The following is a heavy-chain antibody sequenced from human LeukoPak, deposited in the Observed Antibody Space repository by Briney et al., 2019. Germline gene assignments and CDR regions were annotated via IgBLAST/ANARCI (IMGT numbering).Heavy chain of an antibody. V-gene: IGHV3-7*01. CDR2: IRQDGSEI. CDR3: ARGGGSYDY. D-gene: IGHD1-26*01. CDR1: GFTLISYW. J-gene: IGHJ4*02. Sequence: GRSLRLSCAASGFTLISYWMSSVRQAPEEGLGWVDSIRQDGSEIYYVDSVKGRFIMSRDNAKNSLYLQMNRRRAEDTAVYCCARGGGSYDYWGQGTLVTVSS.